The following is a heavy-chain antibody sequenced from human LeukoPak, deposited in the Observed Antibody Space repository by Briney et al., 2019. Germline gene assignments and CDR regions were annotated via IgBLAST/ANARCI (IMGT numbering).Heavy chain of an antibody. CDR1: GFIFTTHA. Sequence: GGSLRLSCAASGFIFTTHAMHWVRQAPGMGLEWVAFIRSDGTSKYYTDSVKGRFTISRDNSKNTLYLQMNSLRAEDTAVYYCANQGGSLTEVGYYMDVWGKGTTVTVSS. CDR3: ANQGGSLTEVGYYMDV. J-gene: IGHJ6*03. D-gene: IGHD1-26*01. V-gene: IGHV3-30*02. CDR2: IRSDGTSK.